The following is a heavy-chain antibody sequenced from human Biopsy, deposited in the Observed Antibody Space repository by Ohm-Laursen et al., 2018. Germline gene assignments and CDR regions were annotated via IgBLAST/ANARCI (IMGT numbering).Heavy chain of an antibody. Sequence: GTLSLTCGVYGGSFSDDYWTWIRQPPGKGLEWIGEINHGGTTKYYNPSLRSRASISKDTSKNQFSLRLTSVTAADTAVYYCARHPTGFWFDPWGQGTLVIVSS. CDR2: INHGGTT. V-gene: IGHV4-34*01. CDR3: ARHPTGFWFDP. J-gene: IGHJ5*02. CDR1: GGSFSDDY.